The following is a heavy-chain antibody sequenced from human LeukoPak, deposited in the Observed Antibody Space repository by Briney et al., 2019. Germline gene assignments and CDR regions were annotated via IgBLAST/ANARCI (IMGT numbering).Heavy chain of an antibody. J-gene: IGHJ4*02. Sequence: PGGSLRLSCVASGFTFSSYAMTWVRQAPGKGLEWVSGTGASGGSTYYADSVKGRFTISRDNSKNTLYLQMNSLRAEDTAVYYCAKTSGGNYWGQGTLVTVSS. CDR1: GFTFSSYA. D-gene: IGHD2-15*01. CDR2: TGASGGST. V-gene: IGHV3-23*01. CDR3: AKTSGGNY.